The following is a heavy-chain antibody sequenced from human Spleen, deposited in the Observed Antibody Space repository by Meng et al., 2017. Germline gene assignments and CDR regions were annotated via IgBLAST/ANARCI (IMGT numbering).Heavy chain of an antibody. Sequence: QPLESRVEVKKPGSSVTGACRVSGCSFSCYGISWVRHAPGQGLEVMGGFIPFFGTPTYAQRFQGRVTNTADRSTSTAYMELSSLRSADTSVYYCARGVTKYSGIDYWGQGTLVTVSS. D-gene: IGHD1-26*01. CDR1: GCSFSCYG. J-gene: IGHJ4*02. V-gene: IGHV1-69*06. CDR2: FIPFFGTP. CDR3: ARGVTKYSGIDY.